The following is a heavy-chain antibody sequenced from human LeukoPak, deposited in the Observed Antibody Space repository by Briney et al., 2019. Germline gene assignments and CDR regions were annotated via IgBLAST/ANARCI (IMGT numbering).Heavy chain of an antibody. D-gene: IGHD6-13*01. J-gene: IGHJ4*02. Sequence: GASVKVSCKASGYTFTSYDINWVRQATGQGLEWMGWMNPNSGNTGYAQKFQGRVTMTRNTSISTAYMELSSLRSEDMALYYCARAYSSSWPGPFFDYWGQESLVTVSS. CDR1: GYTFTSYD. CDR3: ARAYSSSWPGPFFDY. V-gene: IGHV1-8*01. CDR2: MNPNSGNT.